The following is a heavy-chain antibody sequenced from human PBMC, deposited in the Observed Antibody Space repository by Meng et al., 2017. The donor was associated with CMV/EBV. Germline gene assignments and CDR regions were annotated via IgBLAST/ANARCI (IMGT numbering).Heavy chain of an antibody. D-gene: IGHD3-3*01. CDR2: IGTAGDT. Sequence: GGSLRLSCAACGFTFSSYDMHWVRQATGKGLEWASAIGTAGDTYYPGSVKGQFTISRDNAKNSLYLQMNSLRAEDTAVYYCARDPRFPGVWGQGTTVTVSS. J-gene: IGHJ6*02. CDR3: ARDPRFPGV. CDR1: GFTFSSYD. V-gene: IGHV3-13*03.